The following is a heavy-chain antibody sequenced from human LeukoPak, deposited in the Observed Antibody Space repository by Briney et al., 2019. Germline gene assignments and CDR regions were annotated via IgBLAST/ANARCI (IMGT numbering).Heavy chain of an antibody. D-gene: IGHD3-22*01. CDR2: ISYDGSNK. J-gene: IGHJ6*02. CDR1: GFTFSSYG. V-gene: IGHV3-30*18. Sequence: GGSLRLSCAASGFTFSSYGMHWVRQAPGKGLEWVAVISYDGSNKYYADSVKGRFTISRDNSKNTLYLQMNSLRAEDTAVYYCAKDRGDSSGYYYYYGMDVWGQGTTVTVSS. CDR3: AKDRGDSSGYYYYYGMDV.